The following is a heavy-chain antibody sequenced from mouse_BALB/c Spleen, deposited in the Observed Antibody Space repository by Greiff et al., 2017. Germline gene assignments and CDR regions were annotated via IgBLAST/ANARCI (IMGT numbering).Heavy chain of an antibody. CDR2: ISSGSSTI. Sequence: EVKLVESGGGLVQPGGSRKLSCAASGFTFSSFGMHWVRQAPEKGLEWVAYISSGSSTIYYADTVKGRFTISRDNPKNTLFLQMTSLRSEDTAMYYCASLRLFAYWGQGTLVTVSA. J-gene: IGHJ3*01. V-gene: IGHV5-17*02. CDR1: GFTFSSFG. CDR3: ASLRLFAY. D-gene: IGHD1-2*01.